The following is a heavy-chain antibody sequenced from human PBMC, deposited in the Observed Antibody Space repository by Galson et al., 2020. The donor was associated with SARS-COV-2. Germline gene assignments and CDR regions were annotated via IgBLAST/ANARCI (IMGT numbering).Heavy chain of an antibody. CDR2: IYWDDDK. CDR1: GFSLSTSGVG. CDR3: AHRSSSWYDDSGAFDI. D-gene: IGHD6-13*01. Sequence: SGPTLVKPTQTLTLTCTFSGFSLSTSGVGVGWIRQPPGKALEWLALIYWDDDKRYSPSLKSRLTITKDTSKNQVVLTMTNMDPVDIATDYCAHRSSSWYDDSGAFDIWGQGTMVTVSS. V-gene: IGHV2-5*02. J-gene: IGHJ3*02.